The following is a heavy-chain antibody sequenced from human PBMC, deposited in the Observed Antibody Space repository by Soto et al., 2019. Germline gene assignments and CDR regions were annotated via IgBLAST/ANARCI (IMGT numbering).Heavy chain of an antibody. CDR1: GFTFSGYN. CDR2: ISSSSGTI. CDR3: AKPRGYYDSSGYPTPDY. V-gene: IGHV3-48*01. D-gene: IGHD3-22*01. J-gene: IGHJ4*02. Sequence: GGSLRLSCAASGFTFSGYNMNWVRQAPGKGLEWVSYISSSSGTIYYADSVKGRFTIFRDNAKNSLYLQMNSLRAEDTAVYYCAKPRGYYDSSGYPTPDYWGQGTLVTVSS.